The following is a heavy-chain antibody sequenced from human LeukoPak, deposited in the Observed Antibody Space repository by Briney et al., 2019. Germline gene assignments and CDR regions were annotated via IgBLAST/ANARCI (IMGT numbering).Heavy chain of an antibody. D-gene: IGHD3-9*01. V-gene: IGHV4-59*08. CDR2: IYYSGST. Sequence: SETLSLTCTGSGGSSSSYYWSWIRQPPGKGLEWMGYIYYSGSTNYNPSLKSRVTISVDTSKTQFSLKLSSVTAADTAVYYCARSRYFDWLGNYYYGMDVWGQGTTVTVSS. J-gene: IGHJ6*02. CDR3: ARSRYFDWLGNYYYGMDV. CDR1: GGSSSSYY.